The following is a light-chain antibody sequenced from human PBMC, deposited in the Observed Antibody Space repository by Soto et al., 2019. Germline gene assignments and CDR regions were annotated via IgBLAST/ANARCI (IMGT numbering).Light chain of an antibody. V-gene: IGKV3-15*01. CDR3: QQYNNWRSYT. CDR2: GAS. CDR1: QSISSN. J-gene: IGKJ2*01. Sequence: ESVLTQSPGTLSLSPGERATLSCRASQSISSNLAWYQQKPGQAPGLLIYGASTRATGIPDRFSGSGSGTDFTLTISSLQSEDFAVYFCQQYNNWRSYTFGQGTKVDIK.